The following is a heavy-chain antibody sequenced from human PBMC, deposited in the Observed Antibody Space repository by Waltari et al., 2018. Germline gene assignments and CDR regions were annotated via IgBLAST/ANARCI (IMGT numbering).Heavy chain of an antibody. V-gene: IGHV3-74*01. CDR2: INTDGSAT. J-gene: IGHJ4*02. Sequence: EVQLVESGGGLVQPGGSLRLSCASSEFNFSTYWMHWVRQARGEGLWWVRRINTDGSATVDADAVKGRFTVSKDNAKSTLYLQMSSLRVEDTAIYYCARDMDEDHSGNTLDYWGQGTLVTVSS. CDR1: EFNFSTYW. D-gene: IGHD6-13*01. CDR3: ARDMDEDHSGNTLDY.